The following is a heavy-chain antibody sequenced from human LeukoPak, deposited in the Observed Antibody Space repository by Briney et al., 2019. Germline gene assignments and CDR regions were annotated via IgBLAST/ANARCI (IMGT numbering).Heavy chain of an antibody. CDR3: ASSGHDYGDPIDY. D-gene: IGHD4-17*01. Sequence: ASVKVSIKASGYTFTGYYMHWVRQAPGQGLEWMGRINPNSGGTNYAQKFQGRVTMTRDTSISTAYMELSRLRSDDTAVYYCASSGHDYGDPIDYWGQGTLVTVSS. J-gene: IGHJ4*02. CDR2: INPNSGGT. CDR1: GYTFTGYY. V-gene: IGHV1-2*06.